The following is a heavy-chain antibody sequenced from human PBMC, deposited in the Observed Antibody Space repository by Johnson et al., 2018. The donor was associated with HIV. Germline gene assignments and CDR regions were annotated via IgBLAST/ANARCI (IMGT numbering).Heavy chain of an antibody. D-gene: IGHD6-13*01. CDR3: ARGEDSSSVSVGAFDI. CDR2: IRYDGSTQ. J-gene: IGHJ3*02. CDR1: GFTFSNYA. Sequence: QVQLVESGGGVVQPGGSLRLSCATSGFTFSNYAMHWVRQAPGKGLEWVAYIRYDGSTQSYVDSVKGRFSISRDNSKNTLYMEINSLRAEDTALYYCARGEDSSSVSVGAFDIWGQGTMVTVSS. V-gene: IGHV3-30*02.